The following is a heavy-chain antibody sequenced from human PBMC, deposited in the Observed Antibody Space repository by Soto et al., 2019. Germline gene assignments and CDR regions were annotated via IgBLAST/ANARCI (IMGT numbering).Heavy chain of an antibody. CDR1: GGTFSSYA. V-gene: IGHV1-69*13. Sequence: SVKVSCKASGGTFSSYAISWVRQAPGQGLEWMGGIIPIFGTANYAQKFQGRVTITADESTSTAYMELSSLRSEDTAVYYCARDLVVGARRAFDIWGQGTMVPVSS. CDR2: IIPIFGTA. J-gene: IGHJ3*02. D-gene: IGHD1-26*01. CDR3: ARDLVVGARRAFDI.